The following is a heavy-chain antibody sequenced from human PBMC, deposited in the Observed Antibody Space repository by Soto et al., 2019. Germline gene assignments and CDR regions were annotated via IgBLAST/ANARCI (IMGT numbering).Heavy chain of an antibody. V-gene: IGHV3-15*07. CDR1: GFTFSNAW. J-gene: IGHJ6*01. Sequence: GSLRLSCAASGFTFSNAWMNWVRQAPGKGLEWVGRIKSKTDGGTTDYAAPVKGRFTISRDDSKNTLYLQMNSLKTEDTAVYNCTTDAVLRYFDSLVAVPGEYGMDGWRQGTTVT. CDR3: TTDAVLRYFDSLVAVPGEYGMDG. D-gene: IGHD3-9*01. CDR2: IKSKTDGGTT.